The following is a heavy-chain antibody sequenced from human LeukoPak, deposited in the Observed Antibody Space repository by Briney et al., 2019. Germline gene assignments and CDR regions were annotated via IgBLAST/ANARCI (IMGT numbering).Heavy chain of an antibody. V-gene: IGHV4-34*01. J-gene: IGHJ4*02. CDR1: GFTFSGYG. CDR2: INHSGST. CDR3: ARERRYSSSWYLDY. D-gene: IGHD6-13*01. Sequence: GSLRLSCAATGFTFSGYGMSWVRQAPGKGLEWIGEINHSGSTNYNPSLKSRVTISVDTSKNQFSLKLSSVTAADTAVYYCARERRYSSSWYLDYWGQGTLVTVSS.